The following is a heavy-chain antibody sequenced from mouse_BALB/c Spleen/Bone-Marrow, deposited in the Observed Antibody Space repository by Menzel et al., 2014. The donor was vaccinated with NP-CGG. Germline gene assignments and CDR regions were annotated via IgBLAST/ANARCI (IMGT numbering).Heavy chain of an antibody. J-gene: IGHJ2*01. Sequence: EVKLMESGTVLARPGASVKMSCKASGYSFTSYWMHWVKQRPGQGLEWIGAIYPGNSNTNYNQKFKGKAKLTAVTSASTAYMGFSSLTNEDSAVYYCTVSLTLYYFDYWGQGTTLTVSS. D-gene: IGHD5-1*01. V-gene: IGHV1-5*01. CDR1: GYSFTSYW. CDR3: TVSLTLYYFDY. CDR2: IYPGNSNT.